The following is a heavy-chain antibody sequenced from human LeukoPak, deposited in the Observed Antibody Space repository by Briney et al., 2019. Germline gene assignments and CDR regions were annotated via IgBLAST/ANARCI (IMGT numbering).Heavy chain of an antibody. CDR3: AGDGVITYFDP. D-gene: IGHD3-22*01. Sequence: GGSLRLSCAASGFTFSSYAMHWVRQAPGKGLEWVAVISYDGSNKYYADSVKGRFTISRDNSKNTLYLQMNSLRAEDTAVYYCAGDGVITYFDPWGQGTLVTVSS. V-gene: IGHV3-30*04. J-gene: IGHJ5*02. CDR1: GFTFSSYA. CDR2: ISYDGSNK.